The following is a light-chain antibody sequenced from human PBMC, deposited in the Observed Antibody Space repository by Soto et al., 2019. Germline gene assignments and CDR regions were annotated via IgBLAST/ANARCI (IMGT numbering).Light chain of an antibody. CDR1: QSLVHSDGIAY. CDR3: RQGRRWPIT. J-gene: IGKJ5*01. CDR2: KVS. V-gene: IGKV2-30*02. Sequence: DVVMTQSPLSLPVTLGQPASISCRSNQSLVHSDGIAYFSWFQQRPGRSPRRLIYKVSNRDSGVPARFSGSGSGTDFALKISRVEAEDVGVYYGRQGRRWPITFGQGKRLEIK.